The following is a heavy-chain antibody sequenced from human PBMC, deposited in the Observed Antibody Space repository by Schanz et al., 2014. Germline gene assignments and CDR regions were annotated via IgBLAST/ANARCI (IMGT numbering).Heavy chain of an antibody. Sequence: VQLVESGGGLVKPGGSLRLSCEASGFTFSSYWMSWVRQAPGKGLEWVANIKHDGGEKYYVDSLKGRFTISRDNAKNSLYLQMSSLRAEDTAVYYCVRIYSGYSGGYLDYWGQGTLVTVSS. J-gene: IGHJ4*02. D-gene: IGHD5-12*01. V-gene: IGHV3-7*01. CDR2: IKHDGGEK. CDR1: GFTFSSYW. CDR3: VRIYSGYSGGYLDY.